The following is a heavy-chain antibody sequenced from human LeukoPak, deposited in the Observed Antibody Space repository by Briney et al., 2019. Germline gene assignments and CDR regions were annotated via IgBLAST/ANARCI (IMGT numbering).Heavy chain of an antibody. CDR1: GYTFSDYY. D-gene: IGHD1-26*01. CDR2: IHPNGGAA. CDR3: ARDRGGGRPGRYNGMDV. J-gene: IGHJ6*02. V-gene: IGHV1-2*02. Sequence: ASVKVSCKASGYTFSDYYINWVRRAPGQGLEWMGWIHPNGGAATYTQKFQGRVTMTRDTSINTAYMELSRLRSDDTAVYYCARDRGGGRPGRYNGMDVWGQGTAVIVSS.